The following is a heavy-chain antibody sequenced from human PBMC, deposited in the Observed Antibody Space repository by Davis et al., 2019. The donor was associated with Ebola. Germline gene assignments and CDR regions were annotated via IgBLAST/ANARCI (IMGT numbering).Heavy chain of an antibody. CDR3: ASLRRTITGMDDAFDI. J-gene: IGHJ3*02. CDR1: GYSFSDSW. D-gene: IGHD1-20*01. CDR2: IWPSDSDT. Sequence: GGSLRLSCKGSGYSFSDSWIGWVRQMPGKGLEWMGIIWPSDSDTRYSPSFQGQVTISVDKSINTAYLQWSSLKASDTAMYYCASLRRTITGMDDAFDIWGQGTMVTVSS. V-gene: IGHV5-51*01.